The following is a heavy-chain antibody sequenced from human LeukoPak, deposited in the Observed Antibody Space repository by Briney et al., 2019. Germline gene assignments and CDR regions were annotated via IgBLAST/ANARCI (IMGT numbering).Heavy chain of an antibody. J-gene: IGHJ3*01. D-gene: IGHD5-24*01. CDR2: ISGSGSST. CDR1: GFTFSTYA. V-gene: IGHV3-23*01. Sequence: GGSLRLFCAASGFTFSTYAMSWVRQAPGKGLEWVSVISGSGSSTYYADSVKGRFTISRDNSKNTLYLQMNSLRAEDTAVYYCAKEMATIRAFDFWGHGTMVTVSS. CDR3: AKEMATIRAFDF.